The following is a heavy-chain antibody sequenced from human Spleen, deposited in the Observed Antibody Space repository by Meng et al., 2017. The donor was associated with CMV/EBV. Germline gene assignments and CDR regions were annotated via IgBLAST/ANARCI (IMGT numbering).Heavy chain of an antibody. J-gene: IGHJ6*02. CDR3: ARDGIPGVYYGLDV. Sequence: ASVKVSCKASGYTFTNYFIHWVRQAPGQGLEWMGWINPNGGGTNYAQKFQGRVTMTRDTSISTAYMELNSLTSDDTAVYYCARDGIPGVYYGLDVWGQGTTVTVSS. CDR1: GYTFTNYF. CDR2: INPNGGGT. V-gene: IGHV1-2*02. D-gene: IGHD6-13*01.